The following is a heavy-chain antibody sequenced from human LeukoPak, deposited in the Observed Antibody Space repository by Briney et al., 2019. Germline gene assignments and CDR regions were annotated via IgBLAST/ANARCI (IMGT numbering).Heavy chain of an antibody. CDR1: GFTFSSSA. CDR3: AKGGGYSYDDNWFDP. D-gene: IGHD5-18*01. J-gene: IGHJ5*02. Sequence: SGGSLRLSCAASGFTFSSSAMSWVRQAPGKGLEWVSTISGSGSGSSTYYADSVKGRFTISRDNSKNTLYLQMNSLRAEDTAVYYCAKGGGYSYDDNWFDPWGQGTLVTVSS. V-gene: IGHV3-23*01. CDR2: ISGSGSGSST.